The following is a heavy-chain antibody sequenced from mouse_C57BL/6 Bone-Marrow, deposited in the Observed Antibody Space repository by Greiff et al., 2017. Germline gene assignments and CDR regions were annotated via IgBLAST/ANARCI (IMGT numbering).Heavy chain of an antibody. V-gene: IGHV1-82*01. CDR2: IYPGDGDT. J-gene: IGHJ3*01. CDR1: GYAFSSSW. CDR3: ATFFLGFAY. Sequence: VQVVESGPELVKPGASVKISCKASGYAFSSSWMNWVKQRPGKGLEWIGRIYPGDGDTTYNGKFKGKATLTADKSSSTAYMQLSSLTSEDAAVYCCATFFLGFAYWGQGTLVTVSA.